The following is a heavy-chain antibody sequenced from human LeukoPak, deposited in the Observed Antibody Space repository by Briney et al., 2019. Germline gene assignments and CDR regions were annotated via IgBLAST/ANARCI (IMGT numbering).Heavy chain of an antibody. J-gene: IGHJ4*02. D-gene: IGHD3-10*01. CDR2: ISGSGGST. CDR3: TTLLFRGVVNS. Sequence: GGSLRLSCAPSGFTFSSYAMSWVRQAPGKGLGWVSAISGSGGSTYYADSVKGRFTISRDNSKNTLYLQMNSLRAEDTAVYYCTTLLFRGVVNSWGQGTLVTVSS. CDR1: GFTFSSYA. V-gene: IGHV3-23*01.